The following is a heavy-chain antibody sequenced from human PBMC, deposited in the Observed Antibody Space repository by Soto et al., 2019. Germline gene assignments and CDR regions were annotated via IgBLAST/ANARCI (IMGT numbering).Heavy chain of an antibody. J-gene: IGHJ6*01. V-gene: IGHV1-2*04. Sequence: GAPVKVPCEACGECIKFNYMQLVRRAPEQGVEWMGWINPNSGGTKYPQKSQGWVTMTRETSLSTAYLELSRLRSGDTAVYYCARDYGKRGISYGMAVWGHGTTVTVSS. CDR3: ARDYGKRGISYGMAV. D-gene: IGHD7-27*01. CDR1: GECIKFNY. CDR2: INPNSGGT.